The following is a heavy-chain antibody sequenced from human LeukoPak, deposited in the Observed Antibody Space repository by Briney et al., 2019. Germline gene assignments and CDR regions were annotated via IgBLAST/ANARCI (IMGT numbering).Heavy chain of an antibody. J-gene: IGHJ4*02. CDR3: ARDNNWGSTHY. Sequence: PGGSLRLSCAASGFTFSGSAMSWVRQAPGKGLEWVAVISYDGSNKYYADSVKGRFTISRDNSKNTLYLQMNSLRAEDTAVYYCARDNNWGSTHYWGQGTLVTVSS. V-gene: IGHV3-30-3*01. CDR2: ISYDGSNK. D-gene: IGHD7-27*01. CDR1: GFTFSGSA.